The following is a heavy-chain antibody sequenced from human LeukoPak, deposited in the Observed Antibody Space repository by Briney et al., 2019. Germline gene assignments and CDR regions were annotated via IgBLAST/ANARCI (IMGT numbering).Heavy chain of an antibody. CDR1: GFTFSTYW. V-gene: IGHV3-7*01. J-gene: IGHJ3*02. Sequence: PGGSLRLSCAASGFTFSTYWMSWVRQAPGKGLEWVANIKEDGSQKYYVDSVKGRFTISRDNAKNSVFLQMNSLRVEDTALYYCVAGGAFDIWGQGTMVTVSS. D-gene: IGHD6-13*01. CDR3: VAGGAFDI. CDR2: IKEDGSQK.